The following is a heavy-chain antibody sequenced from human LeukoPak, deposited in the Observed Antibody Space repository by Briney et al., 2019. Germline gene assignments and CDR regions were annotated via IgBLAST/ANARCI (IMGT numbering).Heavy chain of an antibody. CDR3: AELGITMIGGV. V-gene: IGHV3-21*01. CDR2: ISFSGTYI. D-gene: IGHD3-10*02. J-gene: IGHJ6*04. CDR1: GFTFSAYS. Sequence: GGSLRLSCAASGFTFSAYSLNWVRQAPGKGLEWISSISFSGTYIYYADSVRGRITISRDNAKNSLYLQVNSLRAEDTAVYYCAELGITMIGGVWGKGTTVTISS.